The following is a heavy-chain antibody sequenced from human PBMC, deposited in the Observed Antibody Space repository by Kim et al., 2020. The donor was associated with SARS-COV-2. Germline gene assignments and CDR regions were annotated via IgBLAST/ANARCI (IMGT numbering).Heavy chain of an antibody. J-gene: IGHJ4*02. Sequence: ASVKVSCKASGYTFTSYGVHWVRQALGQRLEWMGWINAGNGDTKYSQKFQGRVTITRDTSASTAYMELSSLRSEDTAVYYCATDKTPLAYCGGDCKTPLDYWGQGTLVTVSS. D-gene: IGHD2-21*01. CDR1: GYTFTSYG. CDR3: ATDKTPLAYCGGDCKTPLDY. V-gene: IGHV1-3*01. CDR2: INAGNGDT.